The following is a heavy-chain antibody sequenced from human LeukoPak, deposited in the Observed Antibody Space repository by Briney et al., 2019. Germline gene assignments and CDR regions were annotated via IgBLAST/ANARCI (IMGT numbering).Heavy chain of an antibody. J-gene: IGHJ3*02. V-gene: IGHV4-34*09. D-gene: IGHD5-12*01. Sequence: SETLSLTCAVYGGSFSGYYWSWLRQPPGKGLEWIGEINHSGSTNYNPSLKSRVTISVDTSKNQFSLKLSSVTAADTAVYYCARDRNSGYNYGAFDIWGQGTMVTVSS. CDR2: INHSGST. CDR1: GGSFSGYY. CDR3: ARDRNSGYNYGAFDI.